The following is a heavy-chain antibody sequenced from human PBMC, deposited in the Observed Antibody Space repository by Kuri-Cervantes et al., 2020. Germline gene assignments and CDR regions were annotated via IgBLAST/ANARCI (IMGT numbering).Heavy chain of an antibody. CDR3: AKVSSGYWLFDY. V-gene: IGHV3-30-3*01. CDR1: GFTFSSYA. D-gene: IGHD3-22*01. Sequence: LSLTCAASGFTFSSYAMHWARQAPGKGLEWVAVISYDGSNKYYADSVKGRFTISRDNSKNTLYLQMNSLRAEDTAVYYCAKVSSGYWLFDYWGQGTLVTVSS. J-gene: IGHJ4*02. CDR2: ISYDGSNK.